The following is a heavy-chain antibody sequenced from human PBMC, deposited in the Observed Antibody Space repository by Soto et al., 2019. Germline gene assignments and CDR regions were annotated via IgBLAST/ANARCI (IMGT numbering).Heavy chain of an antibody. D-gene: IGHD6-13*01. CDR2: ISYDGSNK. CDR3: ARDQYSSSSTPDY. V-gene: IGHV3-30*03. CDR1: GFTFSSYG. Sequence: GGSLRLSCAASGFTFSSYGMHWVRQAPGKGLEWVAVISYDGSNKYYADSVKGRFTISRDNSKNTLYLQMNSLRAEDTAVYYCARDQYSSSSTPDYWGQGTLVTVSS. J-gene: IGHJ4*02.